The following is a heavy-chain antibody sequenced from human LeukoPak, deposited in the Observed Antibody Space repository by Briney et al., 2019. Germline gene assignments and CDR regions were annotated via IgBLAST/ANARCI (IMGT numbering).Heavy chain of an antibody. J-gene: IGHJ4*02. CDR2: ISDDGSRK. D-gene: IGHD6-13*01. CDR3: AKDRSTTWSFDY. V-gene: IGHV3-30*18. CDR1: GFTFSFSG. Sequence: GGSLRLSCAASGFTFSFSGMYWVRQAPGKGLEWVAFISDDGSRKYYADSVKGRFTMSRDNSKNTLFPQMNSLRTEDTAVYYCAKDRSTTWSFDYWGQGTLVTVSS.